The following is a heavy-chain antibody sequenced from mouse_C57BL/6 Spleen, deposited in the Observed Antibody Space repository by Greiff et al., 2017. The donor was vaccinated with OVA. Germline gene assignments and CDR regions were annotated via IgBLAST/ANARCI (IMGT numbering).Heavy chain of an antibody. V-gene: IGHV1-80*01. J-gene: IGHJ2*01. Sequence: VHLVESGAELVKPGASVKISCKASGYAFSSYWMNWVKQRPGKGLEWIGQIYPGDGDTNYNGKFKGKATLTADKSSSTAYMQLSSLTSEDSAVYFCAREDTTVVAAPDYWGQGTTLTVSS. CDR3: AREDTTVVAAPDY. CDR1: GYAFSSYW. CDR2: IYPGDGDT. D-gene: IGHD1-1*01.